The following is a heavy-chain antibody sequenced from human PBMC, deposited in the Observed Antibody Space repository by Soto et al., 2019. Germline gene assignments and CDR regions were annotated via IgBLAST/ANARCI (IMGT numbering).Heavy chain of an antibody. CDR3: ARNSGTYYSGLLYYYAMDV. V-gene: IGHV5-51*01. J-gene: IGHJ6*02. CDR1: GYTFTSYW. D-gene: IGHD1-26*01. CDR2: IYPGDSDT. Sequence: PGESLKISCKGSGYTFTSYWIGWVRQMPGKGLEWMGTIYPGDSDTRYSPSFQGQVTISADKSISTAYLQWSSLKASDTAMYYCARNSGTYYSGLLYYYAMDVWGQRTTVTVSS.